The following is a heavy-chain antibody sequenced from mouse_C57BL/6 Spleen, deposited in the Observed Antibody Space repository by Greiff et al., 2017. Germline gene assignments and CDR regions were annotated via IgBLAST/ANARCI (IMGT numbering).Heavy chain of an antibody. V-gene: IGHV1-64*01. CDR1: GYTFTSYW. D-gene: IGHD2-1*01. CDR2: IHPNSGST. CDR3: AKRAVDGNQFFYWYFDV. J-gene: IGHJ1*03. Sequence: VQLQQPGAELVKPGASVKLSCKASGYTFTSYWMHWVKQRPGQGLEWIGMIHPNSGSTNYNEKFKSKATLTVDKSSSTAYMQLSSLTSEDSAVYYCAKRAVDGNQFFYWYFDVWGTGTTVTVSS.